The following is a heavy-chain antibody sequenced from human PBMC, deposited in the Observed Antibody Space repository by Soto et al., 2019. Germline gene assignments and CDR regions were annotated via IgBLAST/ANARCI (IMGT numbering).Heavy chain of an antibody. Sequence: PSETLSLTCTVSGGSISSGDYYWSWIRQPPGKGLEWIGYIYYSGSTYYNPSLKGRVTISVDTSKNQFSLKLSSVTAADTAVYYCARGGMIVDRVEYYFDYWGQGTLVTVSS. J-gene: IGHJ4*02. CDR1: GGSISSGDYY. CDR2: IYYSGST. D-gene: IGHD3-22*01. V-gene: IGHV4-30-4*01. CDR3: ARGGMIVDRVEYYFDY.